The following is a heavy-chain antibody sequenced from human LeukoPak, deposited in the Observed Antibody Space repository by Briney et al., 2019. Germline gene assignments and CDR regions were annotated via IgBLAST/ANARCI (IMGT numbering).Heavy chain of an antibody. CDR3: ARERIAAAGFDY. J-gene: IGHJ4*02. D-gene: IGHD6-13*01. V-gene: IGHV4-59*11. CDR1: CGSINSHY. CDR2: IYYSGST. Sequence: SETLSLTCTVSCGSINSHYWSWIRPPPGKGMEWIGYIYYSGSTNYNPSLKSRVTISVDTSKNQFSLKLSSVTAADTAVYYCARERIAAAGFDYWGQGTLVTVSS.